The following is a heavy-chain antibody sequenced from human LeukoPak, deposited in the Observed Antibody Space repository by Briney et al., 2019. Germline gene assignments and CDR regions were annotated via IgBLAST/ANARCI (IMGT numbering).Heavy chain of an antibody. J-gene: IGHJ5*02. Sequence: GSLRLSCVASGLSVRGSYMSWVRQAPGKGLEWVSVIYSGDRTYYADSVRGRFTISRDNSKDTLYLQLNSLRAEDTAIYFCAKPISGGLAVSADWFDPWGQGTLVIVSS. CDR3: AKPISGGLAVSADWFDP. D-gene: IGHD6-19*01. CDR2: IYSGDRT. V-gene: IGHV3-53*01. CDR1: GLSVRGSY.